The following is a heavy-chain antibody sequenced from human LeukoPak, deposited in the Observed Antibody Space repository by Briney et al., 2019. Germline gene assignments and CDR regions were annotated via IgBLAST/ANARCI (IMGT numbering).Heavy chain of an antibody. CDR2: IYHSGST. D-gene: IGHD3-10*01. J-gene: IGHJ6*02. V-gene: IGHV4-4*02. CDR1: GGSISSSNW. CDR3: ARGGGLYGSGSYLYYGMDV. Sequence: SETLSLTCAVSGGSISSSNWWSWVRQPPGKGLEWIGEIYHSGSTYYNPSLKSRVTISVDKSKNQFSLKLSSVTAADTAVYYCARGGGLYGSGSYLYYGMDVWGQGTTVTVSS.